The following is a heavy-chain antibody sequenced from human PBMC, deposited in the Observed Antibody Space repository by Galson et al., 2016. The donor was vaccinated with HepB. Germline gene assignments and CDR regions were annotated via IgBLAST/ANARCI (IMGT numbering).Heavy chain of an antibody. V-gene: IGHV3-9*01. CDR3: AKDPGWGPGSLDKWFDS. D-gene: IGHD3-10*01. J-gene: IGHJ5*01. CDR2: IGWSGGDI. Sequence: PGKGLEWVSRIGWSGGDINYMDSVKGRFIISRDNAKNSFYLQMNSLRPEDTALYYCAKDPGWGPGSLDKWFDSWGQGTLVTVSS.